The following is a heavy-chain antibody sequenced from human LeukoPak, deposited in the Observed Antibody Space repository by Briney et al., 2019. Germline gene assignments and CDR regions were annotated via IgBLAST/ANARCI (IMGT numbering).Heavy chain of an antibody. V-gene: IGHV3-7*01. CDR3: AVEWLLYRDAFDI. CDR2: IKQDGSEK. Sequence: AGGSLRLSCAASGFTFSSYWMSWVRQAPGKGLEWVANIKQDGSEKYYVDSVKGRFTISRDNAKNSLYLQMNSLRAEDTAVYYCAVEWLLYRDAFDIWGQGTMVTVSS. J-gene: IGHJ3*02. CDR1: GFTFSSYW. D-gene: IGHD3-3*01.